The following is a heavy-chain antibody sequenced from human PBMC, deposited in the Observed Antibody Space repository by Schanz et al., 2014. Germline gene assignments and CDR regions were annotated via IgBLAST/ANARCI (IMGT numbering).Heavy chain of an antibody. Sequence: VQLVESGGGVVQPGRSLRLSCAASGFAFSDYYMSWIRQAPGKGLEWVSYISGTTTYTNYADSVKGRFTISRDNSKNTLYLQMNSLRAGDTAVYYCARGTDWSLHYWGQGALVTVSS. J-gene: IGHJ4*02. CDR1: GFAFSDYY. D-gene: IGHD1-1*01. CDR3: ARGTDWSLHY. V-gene: IGHV3-11*06. CDR2: ISGTTTYT.